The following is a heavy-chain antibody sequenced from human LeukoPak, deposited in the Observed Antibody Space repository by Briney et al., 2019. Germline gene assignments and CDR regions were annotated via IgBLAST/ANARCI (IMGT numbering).Heavy chain of an antibody. CDR2: IDTNTGNP. Sequence: GASVTVSCTASGYTFTNYTINWVRLAPGQGLEWMGWIDTNTGNPTYAQGFAGRFVFSLDTSVTTTYLQISSLKAEDTAVYFCTRGRDTTGYFVYWGQGTLVTVSS. D-gene: IGHD3-22*01. CDR3: TRGRDTTGYFVY. J-gene: IGHJ4*02. CDR1: GYTFTNYT. V-gene: IGHV7-4-1*02.